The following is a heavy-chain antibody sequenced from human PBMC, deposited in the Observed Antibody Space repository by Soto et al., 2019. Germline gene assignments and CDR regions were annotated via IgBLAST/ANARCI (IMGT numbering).Heavy chain of an antibody. V-gene: IGHV5-51*01. CDR2: IYPGDSDT. CDR3: ARVVRHDRTHYDP. D-gene: IGHD1-1*01. J-gene: IGHJ5*02. Sequence: GESLKISCNGSGYSFTNYWIGWVRQMPGKGLEWMGIIYPGDSDTRYSPSFQGQVTISADKSTSTAFLQWSSLKASDTAMYYCARVVRHDRTHYDPWGQGTLVTVSS. CDR1: GYSFTNYW.